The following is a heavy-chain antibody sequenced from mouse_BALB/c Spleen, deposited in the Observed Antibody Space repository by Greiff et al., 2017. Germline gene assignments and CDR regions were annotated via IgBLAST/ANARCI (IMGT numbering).Heavy chain of an antibody. CDR3: ARRVITTVGSFDV. J-gene: IGHJ1*01. V-gene: IGHV1-14*01. D-gene: IGHD1-1*01. Sequence: EVQLQQSGPELVKPGASVKMSCKASGYTFTSYVMHWVKQKPGQGLEWIGYINPYNDGTKYNEKFKGKATLTSDKSSSTAYMELSSLTSEDSAVYYCARRVITTVGSFDVWGAGTTVTVSS. CDR1: GYTFTSYV. CDR2: INPYNDGT.